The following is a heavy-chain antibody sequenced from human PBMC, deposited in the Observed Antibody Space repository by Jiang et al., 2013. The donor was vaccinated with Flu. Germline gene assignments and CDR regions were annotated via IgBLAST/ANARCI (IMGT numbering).Heavy chain of an antibody. J-gene: IGHJ4*02. V-gene: IGHV3-30-3*01. D-gene: IGHD3-16*02. CDR3: ARGFYDYIWGSYLDY. Sequence: SGGGVVQPGRSLRLSCAASGFTFSSYAMHWVRQAPGKGLEWVAVISYDGSNKYYADSVKGRFTISRDNSKNTLYLQMNSLRAEDTAVYYCARGFYDYIWGSYLDYWGQGTLVTVSS. CDR1: GFTFSSYA. CDR2: ISYDGSNK.